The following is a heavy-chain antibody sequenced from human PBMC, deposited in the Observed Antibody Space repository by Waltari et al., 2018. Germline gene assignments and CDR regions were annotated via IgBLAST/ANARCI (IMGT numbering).Heavy chain of an antibody. CDR3: ATFGGNSNWFDP. CDR2: IIPISGTA. V-gene: IGHV1-69*01. J-gene: IGHJ5*02. D-gene: IGHD1-7*01. Sequence: QVQLVQSGAEVKNPGSTLKVSCKTSGGAFSTYAISWVRQAPGQGLEWMGIIPISGTADYSQKFQGRITITADESTSTAYMELSGLESDDTAVYYCATFGGNSNWFDPWGQGTLVTVSS. CDR1: GGAFSTYA.